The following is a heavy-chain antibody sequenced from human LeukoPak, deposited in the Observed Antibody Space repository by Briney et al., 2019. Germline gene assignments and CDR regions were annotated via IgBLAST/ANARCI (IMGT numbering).Heavy chain of an antibody. CDR3: ARDLPDYYDSIGYYYGMDV. D-gene: IGHD3-22*01. J-gene: IGHJ6*02. CDR2: ISSSGSTI. V-gene: IGHV3-11*01. CDR1: GFTFSDHY. Sequence: PGGSLRLSCAASGFTFSDHYMSWIRQAPGKGLEWVSYISSSGSTIYYADSVKGRFTISRDNAKNSLYLQMNSLRAEDTAVYYCARDLPDYYDSIGYYYGMDVWGQGTTVTVSS.